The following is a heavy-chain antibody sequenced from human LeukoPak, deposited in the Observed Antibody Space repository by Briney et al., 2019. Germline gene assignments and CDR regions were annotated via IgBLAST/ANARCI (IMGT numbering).Heavy chain of an antibody. V-gene: IGHV3-53*01. J-gene: IGHJ3*02. D-gene: IGHD3-22*01. CDR2: IYGGGSS. CDR3: ARGTYYYDSSGYLGDAFDI. CDR1: GFTVNSNY. Sequence: GGSLGLSCAASGFTVNSNYMSWVRQAPGKGLEWVSVIYGGGSSYYADSVKGRFTISRDNSKNTLFLQMNSLRAEDTAVYYCARGTYYYDSSGYLGDAFDIWGQGTMVTVSS.